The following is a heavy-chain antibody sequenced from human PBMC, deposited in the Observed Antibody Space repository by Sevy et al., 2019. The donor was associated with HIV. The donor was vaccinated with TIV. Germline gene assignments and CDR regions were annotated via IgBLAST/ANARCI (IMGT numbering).Heavy chain of an antibody. CDR1: GYSISSGFY. CDR3: ARDPLGQTPGPDKDY. J-gene: IGHJ4*02. V-gene: IGHV4-38-2*02. Sequence: SETLSLNCTVSGYSISSGFYWAWIRQPPGKGLEWIGNTHHAAATSYNASLQSRVTISVDTSKNQFSLTLTSVTAADTAVYYCARDPLGQTPGPDKDYWGQGTLVTVSS. CDR2: THHAAAT. D-gene: IGHD3-16*01.